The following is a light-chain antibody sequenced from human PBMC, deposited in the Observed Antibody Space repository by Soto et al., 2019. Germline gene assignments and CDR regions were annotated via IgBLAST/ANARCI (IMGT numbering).Light chain of an antibody. CDR1: QFISNS. J-gene: IGKJ4*01. V-gene: IGKV3-15*01. Sequence: EIVVTQSPATLSVSPGERVTLSCRASQFISNSLAWYQQRPGQPPRLLIYGASTRAAGISARFSGSRSGAEFTLTINSLQSEDFAVYYCQPYNNWPLTFGGGTKVDIK. CDR3: QPYNNWPLT. CDR2: GAS.